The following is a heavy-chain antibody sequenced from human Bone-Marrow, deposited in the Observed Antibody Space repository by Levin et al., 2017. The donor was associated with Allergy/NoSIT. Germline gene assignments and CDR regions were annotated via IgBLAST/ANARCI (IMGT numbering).Heavy chain of an antibody. D-gene: IGHD6-19*01. CDR1: GGSVSSGSYY. J-gene: IGHJ3*02. Sequence: SCTVSGGSVSSGSYYWSWLRQPPGKGLEWIGYIHYSGGTNYKGSLRSRVTLSRDTSKNHFSLKLTSVTAADTAVYYCARAVAVAGNDAFDIWGQGTMVTVSS. V-gene: IGHV4-61*03. CDR2: IHYSGGT. CDR3: ARAVAVAGNDAFDI.